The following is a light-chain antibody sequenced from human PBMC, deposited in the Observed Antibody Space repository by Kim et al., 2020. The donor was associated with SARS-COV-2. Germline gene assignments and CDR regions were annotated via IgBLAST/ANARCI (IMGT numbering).Light chain of an antibody. CDR1: SSDVGGYNY. CDR2: DVG. V-gene: IGLV2-14*01. Sequence: QSALTQPASVSGSHGQSITISCTGTSSDVGGYNYVSWYQQHPGKAPKLMIYDVGKRPSGVSNRFSGSKSGNTASLTISGLQAEDEADYYCSSYTSSSTWVFGGGTQLTVL. J-gene: IGLJ3*02. CDR3: SSYTSSSTWV.